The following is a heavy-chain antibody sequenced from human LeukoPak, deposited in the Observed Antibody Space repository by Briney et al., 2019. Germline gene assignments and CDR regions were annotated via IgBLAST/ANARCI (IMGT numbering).Heavy chain of an antibody. Sequence: SETLSLTCTVSGGSISSYYWSWIRQPPGKGLEWIGYIYHSGSTNYNPSLKSRVTISVDTSKNQFSLKLSSVTAADTAVYYYARGIHTDTGYSSSCFDYWGQGTLVTVSS. CDR3: ARGIHTDTGYSSSCFDY. D-gene: IGHD6-13*01. CDR1: GGSISSYY. J-gene: IGHJ4*02. CDR2: IYHSGST. V-gene: IGHV4-59*01.